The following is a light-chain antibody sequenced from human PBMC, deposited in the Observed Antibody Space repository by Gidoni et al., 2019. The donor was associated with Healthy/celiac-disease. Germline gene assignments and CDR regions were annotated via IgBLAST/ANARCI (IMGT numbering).Light chain of an antibody. Sequence: EIVLTQSPATLSLSPGERATLSCRASQSVSSYLAWYQQKPGQAHRLLIYDEYNRATGIPARFSGSGSGTDFTLTISSLEPEDFAVYYCQQRSNWPPGLTFGGGTKVEIK. J-gene: IGKJ4*01. CDR1: QSVSSY. CDR2: DEY. CDR3: QQRSNWPPGLT. V-gene: IGKV3-11*01.